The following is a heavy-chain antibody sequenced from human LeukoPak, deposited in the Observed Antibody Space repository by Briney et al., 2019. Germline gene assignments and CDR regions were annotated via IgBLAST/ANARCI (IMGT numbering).Heavy chain of an antibody. CDR1: GFAFIIYE. CDR3: ARDNYDSSGYYFD. Sequence: GGSLRLSCAASGFAFIIYEMNWVRQAPGKGLEWVSYISSSGSTTHYADSVKGRFTISRDNAKKSLYLQMNSLRAEDTAVYYCARDNYDSSGYYFDWGQGTLVTVSS. CDR2: ISSSGSTT. J-gene: IGHJ4*02. D-gene: IGHD3-22*01. V-gene: IGHV3-48*03.